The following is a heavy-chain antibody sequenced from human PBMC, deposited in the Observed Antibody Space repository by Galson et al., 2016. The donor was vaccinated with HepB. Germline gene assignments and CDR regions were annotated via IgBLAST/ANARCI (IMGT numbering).Heavy chain of an antibody. CDR2: IAGSGAPT. J-gene: IGHJ4*02. V-gene: IGHV3-23*01. CDR3: AKGLYCDYSYFDY. CDR1: GFTFNIYA. Sequence: SLRLSCAASGFTFNIYAMSWVRQAPGKGLEWVAAIAGSGAPTNYADSVTGRFTISRENSKNTQHLQMNSLRAEVKAVHYCAKGLYCDYSYFDYWGQGTLVTVSS. D-gene: IGHD4-17*01.